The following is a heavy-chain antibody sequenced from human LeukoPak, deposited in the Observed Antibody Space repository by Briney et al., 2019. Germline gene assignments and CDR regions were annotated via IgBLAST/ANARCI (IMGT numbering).Heavy chain of an antibody. Sequence: GTSVKVSCKASGYTFTSYDINWVRQATGQGLEWMGWMNPNSGNTGYAQKFQGRVTMTRNTSISTAYMELSSLRSEDTAVYYCAGDVDSSMVTNWFDSWGQGTLVTVSS. CDR1: GYTFTSYD. J-gene: IGHJ5*01. CDR3: AGDVDSSMVTNWFDS. D-gene: IGHD5-18*01. V-gene: IGHV1-8*01. CDR2: MNPNSGNT.